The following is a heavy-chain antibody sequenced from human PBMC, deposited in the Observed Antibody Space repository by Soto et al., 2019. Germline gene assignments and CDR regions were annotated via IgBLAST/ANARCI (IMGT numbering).Heavy chain of an antibody. CDR1: GFTFSSYG. CDR2: VWYDGSRQ. CDR3: SRGGLAAAAIDT. J-gene: IGHJ4*02. V-gene: IGHV3-33*01. D-gene: IGHD2-2*02. Sequence: QLKLVESGGGVVQPGRSLRLSCAASGFTFSSYGMHWVRQAPGKGLEWVAIVWYDGSRQYYTDSLKGRFTISRDNSKNMVYLQMNSLRVEDTAVYYCSRGGLAAAAIDTWGQGTLVNVSS.